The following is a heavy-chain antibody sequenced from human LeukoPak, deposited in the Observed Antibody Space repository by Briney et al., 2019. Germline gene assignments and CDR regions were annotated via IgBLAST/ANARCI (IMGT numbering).Heavy chain of an antibody. D-gene: IGHD4-11*01. CDR3: ARDVGRDTITTEIAY. CDR1: GFTFSDFG. J-gene: IGHJ4*02. CDR2: ISYDGSNK. V-gene: IGHV3-30*03. Sequence: PGGSLRLSCAASGFTFSDFGMHWVRQAPGKGLEWVALISYDGSNKYHADSVKGRFTISRDKSTLYLEMNNRRAEDTALYYCARDVGRDTITTEIAYWGQGTLVTVSS.